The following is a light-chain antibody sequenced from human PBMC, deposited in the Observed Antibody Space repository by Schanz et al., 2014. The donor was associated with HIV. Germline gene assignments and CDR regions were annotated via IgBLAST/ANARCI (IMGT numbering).Light chain of an antibody. CDR3: GSYSSGDSHWV. V-gene: IGLV1-44*01. CDR2: SNN. CDR1: SSNIGSNT. Sequence: QSVLTQPPSASGTPGQRVTISCSGSSSNIGSNTGNWDQHPPGTAPKLLIYSNNQRPSGVPDRFSGSKSSTSASLAISGLQAEDEADYYCGSYSSGDSHWVFGGGTKLTVL. J-gene: IGLJ3*02.